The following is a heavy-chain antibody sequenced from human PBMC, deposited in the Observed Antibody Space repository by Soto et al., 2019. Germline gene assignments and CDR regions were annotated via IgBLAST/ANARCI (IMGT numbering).Heavy chain of an antibody. D-gene: IGHD3-10*01. Sequence: PGGSLRLSCAASGFTFSDHYMDWVRQAPGKGLEWVGRTRNKANSYTTEYAASVKGRFTISRDDSKNSLYLQMNSLKTEDTAVYYCAREVVLLWFGELLSSAGGMDVWGQGTTVTVSS. J-gene: IGHJ6*02. V-gene: IGHV3-72*01. CDR1: GFTFSDHY. CDR3: AREVVLLWFGELLSSAGGMDV. CDR2: TRNKANSYTT.